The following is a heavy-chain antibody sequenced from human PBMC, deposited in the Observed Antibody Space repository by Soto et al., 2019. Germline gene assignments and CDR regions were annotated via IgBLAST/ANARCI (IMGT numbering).Heavy chain of an antibody. V-gene: IGHV3-23*01. D-gene: IGHD6-19*01. CDR1: GFTFSSYA. CDR3: ARAGLSSGWYPHYYMDV. J-gene: IGHJ6*03. CDR2: ISGSGGST. Sequence: PGGSLRLSCAASGFTFSSYAMSWVRQAPGKGLEWVSAISGSGGSTYYADSVKGRFTISRDNSKNTLYLQMNSLRAEDTAVYYCARAGLSSGWYPHYYMDVWGKGTTVTVSS.